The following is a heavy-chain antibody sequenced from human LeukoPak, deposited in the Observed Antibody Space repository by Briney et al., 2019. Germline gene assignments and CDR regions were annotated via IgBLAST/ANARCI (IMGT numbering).Heavy chain of an antibody. CDR3: ARDRMAAAGTRWFDP. D-gene: IGHD6-13*01. Sequence: SETLSLTCTVSGGSISSSSYYWGWIRQPPGKGLEWIGSIYYSGSTYYNPSLKSRVTISVDTSKNQFSLKLSSVTAADTAVYYCARDRMAAAGTRWFDPWGQGTLVTVSS. CDR1: GGSISSSSYY. J-gene: IGHJ5*02. CDR2: IYYSGST. V-gene: IGHV4-39*07.